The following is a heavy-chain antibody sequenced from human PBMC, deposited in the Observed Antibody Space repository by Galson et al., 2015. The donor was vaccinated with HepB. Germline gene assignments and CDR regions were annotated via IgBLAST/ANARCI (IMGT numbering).Heavy chain of an antibody. D-gene: IGHD3-16*01. Sequence: SLRLSCAASGFIFSSYGMHWVRQAPGKGLEWVAVIWYDGSNKYYADSVKGRFTISRDNSKNTLYLEVNSLRAEDTAMYHCARDPSYLGAPVYWCDPWGQGTLVTVSS. CDR1: GFIFSSYG. CDR3: ARDPSYLGAPVYWCDP. CDR2: IWYDGSNK. J-gene: IGHJ5*02. V-gene: IGHV3-33*01.